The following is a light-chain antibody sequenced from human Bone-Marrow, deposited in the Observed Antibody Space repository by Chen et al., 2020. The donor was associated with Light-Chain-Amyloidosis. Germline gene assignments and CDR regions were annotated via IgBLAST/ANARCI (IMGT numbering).Light chain of an antibody. CDR3: CSYAGRNNEVV. Sequence: QSALTQPPYASGSPGQSVTISCTGTSGDVGGYKYVSWYQQYPGKAPTLIIFQVDKRPSGVPDRYSGSRSGNTASLTVSGLQAEDEADYYCCSYAGRNNEVVFGGGTKLTVL. J-gene: IGLJ2*01. CDR1: SGDVGGYKY. V-gene: IGLV2-8*01. CDR2: QVD.